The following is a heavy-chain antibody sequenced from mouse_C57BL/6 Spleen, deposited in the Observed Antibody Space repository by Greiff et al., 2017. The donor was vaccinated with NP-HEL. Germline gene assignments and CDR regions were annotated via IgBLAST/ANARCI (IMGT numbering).Heavy chain of an antibody. V-gene: IGHV1-64*01. CDR2: IHPNSGST. Sequence: QVQLKQPGAELVKPGASVKLSCKASGYTFTSYWMHWVKQRPGQGLEWIGMIHPNSGSTNYNEKFKSKATLTVDKSSSTAYMQLSSLTSEDSAVYYCARDYQKAMDYWGQGTSVTVSS. D-gene: IGHD5-5*01. J-gene: IGHJ4*01. CDR3: ARDYQKAMDY. CDR1: GYTFTSYW.